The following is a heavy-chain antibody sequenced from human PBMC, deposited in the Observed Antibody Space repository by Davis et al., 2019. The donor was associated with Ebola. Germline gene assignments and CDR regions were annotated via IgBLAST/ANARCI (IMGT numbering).Heavy chain of an antibody. CDR2: IWYDESNS. Sequence: GESLKISCVASGFTFDAFGMNWVRQAPGKGLEWVATIWYDESNSYYADSVKGRFTISRDDSKNTLYLHMNALTAEDTALYYCAKLRSHDYTDSSDDFYLDLWGRGTLVTVSS. J-gene: IGHJ2*01. CDR1: GFTFDAFG. CDR3: AKLRSHDYTDSSDDFYLDL. D-gene: IGHD3-16*01. V-gene: IGHV3-30*02.